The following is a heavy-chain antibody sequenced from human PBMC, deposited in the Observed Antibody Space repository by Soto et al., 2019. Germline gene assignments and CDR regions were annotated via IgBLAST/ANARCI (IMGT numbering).Heavy chain of an antibody. CDR1: GGSFSGYY. D-gene: IGHD3-3*01. J-gene: IGHJ4*02. V-gene: IGHV4-34*01. CDR3: ARGLGVIDFWSGYSTPFDY. CDR2: INHSGST. Sequence: PPETLSLTCAVYGGSFSGYYWSWIRQPPGKGLEWIGEINHSGSTNYNPSLKSRVTISVDTSKNQFSLKLSSVTAADTAVYYCARGLGVIDFWSGYSTPFDYWGQGTLVTVSS.